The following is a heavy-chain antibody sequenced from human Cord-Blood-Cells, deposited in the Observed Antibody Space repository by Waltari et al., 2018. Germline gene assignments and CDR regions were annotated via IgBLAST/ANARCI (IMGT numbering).Heavy chain of an antibody. CDR1: GFTVRSNY. J-gene: IGHJ4*02. D-gene: IGHD6-19*01. CDR3: ARGGYSSGWCLVY. CDR2: IYSGGST. V-gene: IGHV3-53*01. Sequence: EVQLVESGGGLIQPGGSLRLSCAASGFTVRSNYLSWGRQAPGKGLEWVSVIYSGGSTYYADSVKGRFTISRDNSKNTLYLQMNSLRAEDTAVYYCARGGYSSGWCLVYWGQGTLVTVSS.